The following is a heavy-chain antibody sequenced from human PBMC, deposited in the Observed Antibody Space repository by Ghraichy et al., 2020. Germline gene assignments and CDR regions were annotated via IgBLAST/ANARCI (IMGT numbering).Heavy chain of an antibody. J-gene: IGHJ4*02. CDR1: GGSISNYY. CDR2: IYYSGST. D-gene: IGHD3-10*01. Sequence: GSLRLSYTVSGGSISNYYWSWIRQPPGKELEWIGYIYYSGSTNYNPSLKSRVTISVDTSKNHFSLRLSSVTAADTAVYYCARQPPTYYYGSGSYYLDYWGQGTLVTVSS. CDR3: ARQPPTYYYGSGSYYLDY. V-gene: IGHV4-59*08.